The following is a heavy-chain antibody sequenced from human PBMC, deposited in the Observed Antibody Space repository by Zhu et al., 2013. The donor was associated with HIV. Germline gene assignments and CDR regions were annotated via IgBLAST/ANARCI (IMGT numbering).Heavy chain of an antibody. V-gene: IGHV1-18*04. CDR2: ISANNQKT. CDR3: ARDNYDSTGYYPITY. J-gene: IGHJ4*01. Sequence: QVELVQSGAEVKRPGDSVKVSCKASGYTFTSYGFTWVRQAPGQGLEWMGWISANNQKTSQPKKFQGRLTLTTDTSTNTAYMELRSLGSDDTAVYFCARDNYDSTGYYPITYWGQGTQVTVSS. CDR1: GYTFTSYG. D-gene: IGHD3-22*01.